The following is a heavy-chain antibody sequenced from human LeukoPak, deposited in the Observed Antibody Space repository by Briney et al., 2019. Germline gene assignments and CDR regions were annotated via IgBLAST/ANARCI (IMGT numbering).Heavy chain of an antibody. CDR1: GFTFSSYA. CDR2: ISYDGSNK. V-gene: IGHV3-30-3*01. D-gene: IGHD6-13*01. J-gene: IGHJ4*02. Sequence: GRSLRLSCAASGFTFSSYAMHWVRQAPGKGLEWVAVISYDGSNKYYADSVKGRFTISRDNAKNPLYLQMNSLRAEDTAVYYCARRGSSAAADYFDYWGQGTLVTDSS. CDR3: ARRGSSAAADYFDY.